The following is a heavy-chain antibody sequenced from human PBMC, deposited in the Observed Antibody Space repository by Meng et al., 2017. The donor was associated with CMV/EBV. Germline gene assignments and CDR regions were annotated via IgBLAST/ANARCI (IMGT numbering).Heavy chain of an antibody. V-gene: IGHV3-7*01. CDR3: ARTRTYNWFDP. CDR2: IKQDGSEK. Sequence: GGSLRLSCAASGFTFSSYWMSWVRQAPGKGLEWVSNIKQDGSEKYYVGSVKGRFTISRENAKNSLYLQMNSLRAEDTAVYYCARTRTYNWFDPWGQGTLVTVSS. CDR1: GFTFSSYW. J-gene: IGHJ5*02.